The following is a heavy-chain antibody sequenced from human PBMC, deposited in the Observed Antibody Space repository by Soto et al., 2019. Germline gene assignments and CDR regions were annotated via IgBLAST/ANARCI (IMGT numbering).Heavy chain of an antibody. CDR2: ISYDGSNK. CDR1: GFTFSSYA. Sequence: QVQLVESGGGVVQPGRSLRLSCAASGFTFSSYAMHWVRQAPGKGLEWVAVISYDGSNKYYADSVKGRFTISRDNSKNTLYLQMNSLRAEETAVYYCARDIAVEEWELQNHYYGMYVWGQGTTVTVSS. V-gene: IGHV3-30-3*01. J-gene: IGHJ6*02. D-gene: IGHD1-26*01. CDR3: ARDIAVEEWELQNHYYGMYV.